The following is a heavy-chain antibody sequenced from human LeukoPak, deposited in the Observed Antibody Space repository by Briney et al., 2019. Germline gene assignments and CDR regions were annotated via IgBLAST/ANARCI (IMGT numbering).Heavy chain of an antibody. CDR3: ARDAGTFGVVITYYYYYYMDV. V-gene: IGHV3-48*01. J-gene: IGHJ6*03. D-gene: IGHD3-3*01. CDR2: ISSSSSTI. CDR1: GFTFSSHS. Sequence: GGSLRLSCAASGFTFSSHSMNWVRQAPGKGLEWVSYISSSSSTIYYADSVKGRFTISRDNAKNSLYLQMNSLRAEDTAVYYCARDAGTFGVVITYYYYYYMDVWGKGTTVTVSS.